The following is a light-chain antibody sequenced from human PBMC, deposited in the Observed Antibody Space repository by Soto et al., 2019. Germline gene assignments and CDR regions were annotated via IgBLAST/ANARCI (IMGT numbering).Light chain of an antibody. CDR3: AAWDDSLNGWV. CDR1: TSSIGTNT. CDR2: STN. J-gene: IGLJ3*02. V-gene: IGLV1-44*01. Sequence: QSVLTQPPSASGTPGQRVTISCSGSTSSIGTNTVNWYLQLPGTAPTLLIYSTNQRPSGVPDRFSGSQSGTSASLAISGLQSEDEADYYCAAWDDSLNGWVFGGGTKLTVL.